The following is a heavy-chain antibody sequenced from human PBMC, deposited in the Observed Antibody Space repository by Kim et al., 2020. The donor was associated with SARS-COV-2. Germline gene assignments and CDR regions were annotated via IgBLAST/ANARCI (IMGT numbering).Heavy chain of an antibody. CDR2: IYYSGST. D-gene: IGHD3-22*01. Sequence: SETLSLTCTVSGGSISSSSYYWGWIRQPPGKGLEWIGSIYYSGSTYYNPSLKSRVTISVDTSKNQFSLKLSSVTAADTAVYYCARERLEDSSGYYPLDYWGQGTLVTVSS. CDR1: GGSISSSSYY. J-gene: IGHJ4*02. V-gene: IGHV4-39*07. CDR3: ARERLEDSSGYYPLDY.